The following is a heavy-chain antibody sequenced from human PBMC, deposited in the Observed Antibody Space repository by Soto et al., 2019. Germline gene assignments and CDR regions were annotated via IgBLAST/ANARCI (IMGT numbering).Heavy chain of an antibody. Sequence: QLQLQESGSGLVKPSQTLSLTCAVSGDSISSGGYSWNWIRQPPGKGLEWIGYIYHSGGTDYHPDLKSRVTITVDSSNHQFSLKLSSVTAADPAVYYCARDSRRGYYLDYWGQGTLVTVSS. CDR2: IYHSGGT. V-gene: IGHV4-30-2*01. CDR3: ARDSRRGYYLDY. CDR1: GDSISSGGYS. D-gene: IGHD3-22*01. J-gene: IGHJ4*02.